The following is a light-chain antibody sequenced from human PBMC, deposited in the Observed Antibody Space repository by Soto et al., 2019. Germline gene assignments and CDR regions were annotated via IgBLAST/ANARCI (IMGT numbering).Light chain of an antibody. V-gene: IGLV1-47*01. CDR1: SSNIGSNY. Sequence: QSVLTQPPSASGTPGQRVTISCSGSSSNIGSNYVYWYQQLPGTAPKLLIYRNNQRPSGVPDRFSGSKSGTSASLAISGLRSEDEADYYCAAWDDSLSAHYVSGTGTKVTVL. CDR2: RNN. CDR3: AAWDDSLSAHYV. J-gene: IGLJ1*01.